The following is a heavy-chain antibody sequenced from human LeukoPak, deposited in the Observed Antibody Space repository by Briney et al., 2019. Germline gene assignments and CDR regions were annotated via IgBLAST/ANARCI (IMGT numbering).Heavy chain of an antibody. J-gene: IGHJ4*02. CDR2: IYYSGST. Sequence: SETLSLTCTVSGGSISSYYWSWIRQPPGKGLEWIGYIYYSGSTNYNPSLKSRVTISVDTSKNPFSLKLSSVTAADTAVYYCARDSGSHYYDSSGYYYPRGPNPYFGYWGQGTLVTVSS. CDR1: GGSISSYY. CDR3: ARDSGSHYYDSSGYYYPRGPNPYFGY. V-gene: IGHV4-59*01. D-gene: IGHD3-22*01.